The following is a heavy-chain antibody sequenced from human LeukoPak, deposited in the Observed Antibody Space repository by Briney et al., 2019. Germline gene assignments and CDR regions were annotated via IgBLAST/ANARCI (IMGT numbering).Heavy chain of an antibody. CDR3: ARVARGDYYYYYMDV. Sequence: GGSLRLSCATSGFTFSSYWMHWVRQAPGKGLVWVSRINNDGSSTSYADSVQGRFTISRDNAKNTLYLQMNSLRAEDTALYYCARVARGDYYYYYMDVWGKGTTVTVSS. CDR2: INNDGSST. CDR1: GFTFSSYW. J-gene: IGHJ6*03. V-gene: IGHV3-74*01. D-gene: IGHD3-10*01.